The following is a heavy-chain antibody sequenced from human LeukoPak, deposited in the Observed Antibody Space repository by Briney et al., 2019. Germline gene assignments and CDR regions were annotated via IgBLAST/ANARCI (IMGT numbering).Heavy chain of an antibody. D-gene: IGHD1-20*01. V-gene: IGHV4-4*07. J-gene: IGHJ4*02. CDR1: GGSINSHY. CDR2: IYTSGST. CDR3: AGRRITGTTYYFDY. Sequence: SETLSLTCTVSGGSINSHYWSWIRQPAGKGLEWIGRIYTSGSTNYNPSLKSRVTMSVDTSKNQFSLKLSSVTAADTAVYYCAGRRITGTTYYFDYWGQGTLVTVSS.